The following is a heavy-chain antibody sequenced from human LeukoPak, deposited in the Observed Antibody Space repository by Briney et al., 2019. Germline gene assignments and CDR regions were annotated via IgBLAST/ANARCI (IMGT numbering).Heavy chain of an antibody. Sequence: ASVKVSCKASGYTFTNYYMHWVRQAPGQGLEWMGLINPGGGNTNYAQNFQGRVTMTRDTSTTTVYMELSSLRSEDTAVYYCARDTTMTTVTTGYAFDIWGQGTMVTVSS. CDR2: INPGGGNT. D-gene: IGHD4-17*01. V-gene: IGHV1-46*01. CDR1: GYTFTNYY. J-gene: IGHJ3*02. CDR3: ARDTTMTTVTTGYAFDI.